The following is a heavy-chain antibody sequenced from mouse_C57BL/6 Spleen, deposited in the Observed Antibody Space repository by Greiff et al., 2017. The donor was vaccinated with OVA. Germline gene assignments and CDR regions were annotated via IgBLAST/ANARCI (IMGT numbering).Heavy chain of an antibody. CDR3: TRNYYYGRAMDY. V-gene: IGHV1-15*01. J-gene: IGHJ4*01. CDR2: IDPETGGT. CDR1: GYTFTDYE. Sequence: QVQLQQSGAELVRPGASVSLSCKASGYTFTDYEMHWVKQTPVHGLEWIGAIDPETGGTAYNQKFKGKAILTADKSSSTAYMELRSLTSEDSAVYYCTRNYYYGRAMDYWGQGTSVTVSS. D-gene: IGHD1-1*01.